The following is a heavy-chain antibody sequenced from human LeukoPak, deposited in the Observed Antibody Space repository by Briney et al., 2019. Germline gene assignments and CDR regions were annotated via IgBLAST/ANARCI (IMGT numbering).Heavy chain of an antibody. CDR3: ARSPGLDTAVVSRP. CDR2: INPNSDGT. V-gene: IGHV1-2*02. D-gene: IGHD5-18*01. J-gene: IGHJ5*02. Sequence: ASVKVSCKTSGYTFTGYYIHWVRQAPGQGLEWMGWINPNSDGTNYAQNFQGRVTMTRDTSINTAYMELGRLRSDDTAVYYCARSPGLDTAVVSRPWSQGTLVTVSS. CDR1: GYTFTGYY.